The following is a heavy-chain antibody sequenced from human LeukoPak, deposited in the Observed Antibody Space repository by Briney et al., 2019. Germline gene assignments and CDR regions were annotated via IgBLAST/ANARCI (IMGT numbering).Heavy chain of an antibody. V-gene: IGHV3-33*01. CDR3: ARLSGSFLDY. D-gene: IGHD1-26*01. CDR2: IWYDGSKK. CDR1: GFTFSRDG. Sequence: PEGSLRLSCAASGFTFSRDGMHWVRQAPGKGLEWVAVIWYDGSKKYYADSVKGRFTISRDNSKNTLYLQMNSLRAEDTAVYYCARLSGSFLDYWGQGTLVTVSS. J-gene: IGHJ4*02.